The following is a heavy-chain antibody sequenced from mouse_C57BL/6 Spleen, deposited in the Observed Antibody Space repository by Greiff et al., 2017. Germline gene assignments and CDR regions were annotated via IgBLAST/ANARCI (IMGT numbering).Heavy chain of an antibody. J-gene: IGHJ2*01. CDR2: ILPGSGST. D-gene: IGHD1-1*01. Sequence: QVQLQQSGAELMKPGASVKLSCKATGYTFTGYWIEWVKQRPGHGLEWIGEILPGSGSTNYNEKFKGKATFTADTSSNTAYMQLSSLTTEDSAIYYCARYPSHDYYEGFDYGGQGTTLTVSS. CDR1: GYTFTGYW. CDR3: ARYPSHDYYEGFDY. V-gene: IGHV1-9*01.